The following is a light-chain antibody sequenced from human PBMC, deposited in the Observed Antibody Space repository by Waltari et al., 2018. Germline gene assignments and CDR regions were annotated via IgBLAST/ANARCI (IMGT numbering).Light chain of an antibody. CDR3: CSYAGSITFWV. CDR2: DVP. CDR1: SSVVGGYNY. J-gene: IGLJ3*02. V-gene: IGLV2-11*01. Sequence: QSALTQPPPVSGSPGQSVTISCTGTSSVVGGYNYVSWYQHHPGQAPKLIIYDVPKRPSGVPDRFSASKSDNTASLTIAGLQAEDEADYYCCSYAGSITFWVFGGGTKLTVL.